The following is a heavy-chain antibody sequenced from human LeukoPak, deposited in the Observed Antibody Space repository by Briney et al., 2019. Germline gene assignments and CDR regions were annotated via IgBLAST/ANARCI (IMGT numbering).Heavy chain of an antibody. CDR2: IIPIFGTA. CDR3: AREGSSHGAMDV. CDR1: GGTFSSYA. D-gene: IGHD6-13*01. V-gene: IGHV1-69*06. Sequence: SVKVSCKASGGTFSSYAISWVRQAPGQGLEWIGGIIPIFGTANYAQKFQGRVTITADKSTSTAYMELSSLRSEDTAVYYCAREGSSHGAMDVWGKGTAVIVSS. J-gene: IGHJ6*04.